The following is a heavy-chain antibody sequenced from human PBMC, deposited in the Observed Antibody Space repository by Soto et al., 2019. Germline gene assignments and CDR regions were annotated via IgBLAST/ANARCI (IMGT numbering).Heavy chain of an antibody. CDR3: ARDLDGSGSYFTDY. D-gene: IGHD3-10*01. CDR2: TSTFNGEA. Sequence: QVQLVQSGAEVKQPGASVKVSCKASGYSFTSTGICWVRQAPGQGPEWMGWTSTFNGEAKYAQKLQGRVTMTTDTSTTTAYMELRSLTSDDTAVYYCARDLDGSGSYFTDYWGQGTLVTVAS. V-gene: IGHV1-18*01. CDR1: GYSFTSTG. J-gene: IGHJ4*02.